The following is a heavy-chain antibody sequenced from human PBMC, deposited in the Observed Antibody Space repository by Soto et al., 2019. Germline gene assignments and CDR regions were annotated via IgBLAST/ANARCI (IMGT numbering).Heavy chain of an antibody. J-gene: IGHJ6*03. Sequence: SETLSLTCTVSGGSISSISYYWGWIRQPPGKGLEWIGSIYYSGSTYYNPSLKSRVTISVDTSKNQFSLKLSSVTAADTAVYYCAAVPAYYYYMYVWGKGTTVTVSS. CDR2: IYYSGST. D-gene: IGHD2-2*01. CDR3: AAVPAYYYYMYV. V-gene: IGHV4-39*01. CDR1: GGSISSISYY.